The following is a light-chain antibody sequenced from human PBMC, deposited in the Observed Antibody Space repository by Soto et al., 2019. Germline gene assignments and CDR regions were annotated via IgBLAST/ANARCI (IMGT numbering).Light chain of an antibody. Sequence: DIQMPQFPSSLSASVGDRVTITCRASQGIRNDLGWYQQKPGKAPKRLIYAASSLQSGVPSRFSRSGSGTEFTPAISSLQPEDSATFYCLQHSTYPLTFGQGTKVEIK. CDR2: AAS. J-gene: IGKJ1*01. CDR3: LQHSTYPLT. V-gene: IGKV1-17*01. CDR1: QGIRND.